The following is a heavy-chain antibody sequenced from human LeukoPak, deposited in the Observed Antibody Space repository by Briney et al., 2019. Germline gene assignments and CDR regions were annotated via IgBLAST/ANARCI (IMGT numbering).Heavy chain of an antibody. CDR2: IYCSGST. J-gene: IGHJ6*02. Sequence: SETLSLTCTVSGDSISTHYWSWVRQPPGKGLEWIGYIYCSGSTDYNPSLKSRVTISVDTSKKHFSLRLSSVTAADTAVYYCARHLYGGPVNYYGMDVWGQGTTVTVS. CDR3: ARHLYGGPVNYYGMDV. D-gene: IGHD4-23*01. CDR1: GDSISTHY. V-gene: IGHV4-59*08.